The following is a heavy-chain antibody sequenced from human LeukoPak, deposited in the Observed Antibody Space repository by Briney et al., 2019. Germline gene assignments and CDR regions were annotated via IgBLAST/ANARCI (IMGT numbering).Heavy chain of an antibody. Sequence: SETLSLTCAVYGGSFSSYYWSWIRQPPGKGLEWIGEINHSGSTNYNPSLKSRVTISVDTSKNQFSLKLSSVTAADTAVYYCARGPYYGSGSYYNGDFDYWGQGTLVTVSS. D-gene: IGHD3-10*01. CDR2: INHSGST. CDR3: ARGPYYGSGSYYNGDFDY. V-gene: IGHV4-34*01. CDR1: GGSFSSYY. J-gene: IGHJ4*02.